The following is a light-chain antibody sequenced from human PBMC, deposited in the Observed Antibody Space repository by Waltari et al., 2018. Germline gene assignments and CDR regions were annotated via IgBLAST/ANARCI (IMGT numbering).Light chain of an antibody. V-gene: IGLV2-14*01. Sequence: QSALTQPASVSGSPGQSITISCTGTSSDVGGYNYVSWYQQHPGKAPKLMIYEGINRPSGVSNRFSGSKSGNTASLTISGLQAEDEADYYCSSYTSSSTLGVFGGGTKLTVL. CDR1: SSDVGGYNY. CDR2: EGI. J-gene: IGLJ3*02. CDR3: SSYTSSSTLGV.